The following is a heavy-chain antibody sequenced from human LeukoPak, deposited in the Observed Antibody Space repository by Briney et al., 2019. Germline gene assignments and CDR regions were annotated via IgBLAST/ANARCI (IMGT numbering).Heavy chain of an antibody. D-gene: IGHD3-10*01. Sequence: GRSLRLSCAASGFTFSSYGMHWVRQAPGKGLEWVAVMWYDGSNKYYADSVKGRFTISRDNSKNTLYLQMNSLRAEDTAVYYCARDLNGSGRGGDYYYYGMDVWGQGTTVTVSS. CDR3: ARDLNGSGRGGDYYYYGMDV. CDR1: GFTFSSYG. CDR2: MWYDGSNK. V-gene: IGHV3-33*01. J-gene: IGHJ6*02.